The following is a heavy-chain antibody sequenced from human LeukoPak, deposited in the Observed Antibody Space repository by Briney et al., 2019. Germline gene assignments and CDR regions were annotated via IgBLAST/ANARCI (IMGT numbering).Heavy chain of an antibody. Sequence: ASVKVSCKASGYTFTGYYMHWVRQAPGQGLEWMGRINPNSGGTNYAQEFQGRVTMTRDTSISTAYMELSRLRSDDTAVYYCARGDVRTHAFDIWGQGTMVTVSS. CDR3: ARGDVRTHAFDI. D-gene: IGHD2-21*02. V-gene: IGHV1-2*06. CDR2: INPNSGGT. CDR1: GYTFTGYY. J-gene: IGHJ3*02.